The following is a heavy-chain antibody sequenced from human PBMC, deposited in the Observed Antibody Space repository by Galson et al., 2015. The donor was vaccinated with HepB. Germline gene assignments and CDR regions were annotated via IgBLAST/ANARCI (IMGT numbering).Heavy chain of an antibody. D-gene: IGHD6-13*01. J-gene: IGHJ3*02. CDR2: ISYDGSNK. V-gene: IGHV3-30*04. Sequence: SLRLSCAASGFTFSSYAMHWVRQAPGKGLEWVAVISYDGSNKYYADSVKGRFTISRDNSKNTLYLQMNSLRAEDTAVYYCARDWYSSSEDAFDIWGQGTMVTVSS. CDR1: GFTFSSYA. CDR3: ARDWYSSSEDAFDI.